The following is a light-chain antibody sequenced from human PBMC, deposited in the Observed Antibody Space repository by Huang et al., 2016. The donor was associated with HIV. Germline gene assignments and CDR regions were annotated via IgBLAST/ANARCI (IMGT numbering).Light chain of an antibody. CDR2: KAS. Sequence: DIQMTQSPSTLSASVGDRVTITCRASQSISRSLAWYQQKPGKAPKLLIYKASSLQSGVPSRFSGSGSGTEFPLTISSLQPDDFATYYCQQYNSYSYTFGQGTKLEIK. CDR3: QQYNSYSYT. V-gene: IGKV1-5*03. CDR1: QSISRS. J-gene: IGKJ2*01.